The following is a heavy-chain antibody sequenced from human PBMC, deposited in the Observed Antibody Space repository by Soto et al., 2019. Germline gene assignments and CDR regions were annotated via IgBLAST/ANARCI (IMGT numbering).Heavy chain of an antibody. CDR1: GYTFTSYY. CDR2: INPSGGST. V-gene: IGHV1-46*01. Sequence: GASVKVSCKASGYTFTSYYMHWVRQAPGQGLEWMGIINPSGGSTSYAQKFQGRVTMTRDTSTSTVYMELSSLRSADTAVYYCASTPGIAVVRSYWGQGTLVTVSS. D-gene: IGHD6-19*01. CDR3: ASTPGIAVVRSY. J-gene: IGHJ4*02.